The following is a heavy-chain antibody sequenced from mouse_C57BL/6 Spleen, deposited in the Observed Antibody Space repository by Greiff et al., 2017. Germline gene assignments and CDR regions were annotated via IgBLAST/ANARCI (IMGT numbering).Heavy chain of an antibody. D-gene: IGHD2-3*01. CDR1: GYAFTSYW. V-gene: IGHV1-53*01. CDR3: ARWGKCYDFSCGFAY. J-gene: IGHJ3*01. CDR2: INPSNGGT. Sequence: QVQLQQPGTELVRPGASVKLSCKASGYAFTSYWIHWVKQRPGQGLEWIGNINPSNGGTNYNEKFKSKATLTVDKSSSTAYMQLSSLTSEDSAVYYCARWGKCYDFSCGFAYWGQGTSVTVAA.